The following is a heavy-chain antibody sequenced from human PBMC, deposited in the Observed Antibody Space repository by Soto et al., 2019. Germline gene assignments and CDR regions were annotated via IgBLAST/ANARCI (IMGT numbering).Heavy chain of an antibody. CDR1: GGSISSNKW. CDR2: IYHSGST. CDR3: ARDTYPEHYYGSVLKRDYYGMDL. Sequence: PSETLSLTCAVSGGSISSNKWWSWVRQPPGKRLEWIGEIYHSGSTNYNPSLKSRVTISVDKSKNQFSLKLSSVTAADTAVYYCARDTYPEHYYGSVLKRDYYGMDLWGQGTTVT. V-gene: IGHV4-4*02. J-gene: IGHJ6*02. D-gene: IGHD3-10*01.